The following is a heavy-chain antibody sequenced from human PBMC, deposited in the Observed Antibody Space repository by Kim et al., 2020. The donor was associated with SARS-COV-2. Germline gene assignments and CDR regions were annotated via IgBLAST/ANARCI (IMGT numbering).Heavy chain of an antibody. CDR1: GGSFSGYY. CDR3: ARARLEWLHRPSFDY. D-gene: IGHD3-3*01. CDR2: INHSGST. J-gene: IGHJ4*02. V-gene: IGHV4-34*01. Sequence: SETLSLTCAVYGGSFSGYYWSWIRQPPGKGLEWIGEINHSGSTNYNPSLKSRVTISVDTSKNQFSLKLSSVTAADTAVYYCARARLEWLHRPSFDYWGQGTLVTVSS.